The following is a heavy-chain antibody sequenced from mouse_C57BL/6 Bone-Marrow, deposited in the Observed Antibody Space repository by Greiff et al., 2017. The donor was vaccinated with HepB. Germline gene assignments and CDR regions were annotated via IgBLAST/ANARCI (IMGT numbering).Heavy chain of an antibody. CDR2: IDPENGDT. V-gene: IGHV14-4*01. CDR3: TTMVTTGYFDY. J-gene: IGHJ2*01. Sequence: EVQLQQSGAELVRPGASVKLSCTASGFNIKDDYMHWVKQRPERGLEWIGWIDPENGDTEYASKFQGKATITADTSSNTAYLQLSSLTSEDTAVYYCTTMVTTGYFDYWGQGTTLTVSS. CDR1: GFNIKDDY. D-gene: IGHD2-2*01.